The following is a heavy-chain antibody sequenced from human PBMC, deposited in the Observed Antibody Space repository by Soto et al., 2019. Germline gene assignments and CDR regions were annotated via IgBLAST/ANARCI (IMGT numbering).Heavy chain of an antibody. CDR2: ISANNGNT. Sequence: QVQLVQSGAEVKKPGASVKVSCKASGYTFTSYGISWVRQAPGQGLERMGWISANNGNTKYAQNFQGRVTMTTDTPTSTAYMELRSLRSDDTDVYYCARAYSPGLFDPWGQGTLVTVSS. D-gene: IGHD2-15*01. J-gene: IGHJ5*02. V-gene: IGHV1-18*01. CDR1: GYTFTSYG. CDR3: ARAYSPGLFDP.